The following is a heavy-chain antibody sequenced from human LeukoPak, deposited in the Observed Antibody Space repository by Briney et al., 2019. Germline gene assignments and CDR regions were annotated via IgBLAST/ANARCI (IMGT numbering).Heavy chain of an antibody. CDR2: IKQDGSEK. J-gene: IGHJ6*03. V-gene: IGHV3-7*01. CDR1: GFTFSNYW. D-gene: IGHD3-9*01. CDR3: ARDQAVGRYFRNYYYYMDV. Sequence: PGGSLRLSCAASGFTFSNYWMSWVRQAPGKGLEWVANIKQDGSEKYYVDSVKGRFTISRDNAKNSLYLQMNSLRAEDTAVYYCARDQAVGRYFRNYYYYMDVWGKGTTVTVSS.